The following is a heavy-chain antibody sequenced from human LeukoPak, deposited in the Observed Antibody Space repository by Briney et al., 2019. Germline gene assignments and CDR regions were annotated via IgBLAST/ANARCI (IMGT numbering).Heavy chain of an antibody. V-gene: IGHV4-34*01. CDR1: GGSFSGYY. CDR2: INHSGST. Sequence: SETLSLTCAVYGGSFSGYYWSWIRQPPGKGLEWIGEINHSGSTNYNPSLKSRVTISVDTSKNQFSLKLSSVTAADTAVYYCARETEILMVTSRDYYFDYWGQGTLVTVSS. CDR3: ARETEILMVTSRDYYFDY. J-gene: IGHJ4*02. D-gene: IGHD3-16*01.